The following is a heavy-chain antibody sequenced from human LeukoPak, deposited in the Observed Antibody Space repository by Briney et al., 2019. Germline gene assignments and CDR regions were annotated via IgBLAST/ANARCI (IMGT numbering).Heavy chain of an antibody. Sequence: GGSLRLSCAASGFTFDDYTMHWVRQAPGKGLEWVSLISWNGGTTYYADSVKGRFTISRDNAKNSLYLQMNSLRAEDTAVYYCAGAVLDYWGQGTLVTVSS. CDR2: ISWNGGTT. V-gene: IGHV3-43*01. CDR1: GFTFDDYT. D-gene: IGHD1-26*01. J-gene: IGHJ4*02. CDR3: AGAVLDY.